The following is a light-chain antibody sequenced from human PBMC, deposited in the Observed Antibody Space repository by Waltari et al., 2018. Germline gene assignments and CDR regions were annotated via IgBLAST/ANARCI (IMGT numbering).Light chain of an antibody. CDR1: QLGDKY. Sequence: SYELTHPPSVSVSPGHTASITRSGDQLGDKYACWYQQKPGQSPVLVIYQDSKRPSGIPERFSGSNSGNTATLTISGTQAMDEADYYCQAWDSSTVVFGGGTKLTVL. CDR3: QAWDSSTVV. V-gene: IGLV3-1*01. J-gene: IGLJ2*01. CDR2: QDS.